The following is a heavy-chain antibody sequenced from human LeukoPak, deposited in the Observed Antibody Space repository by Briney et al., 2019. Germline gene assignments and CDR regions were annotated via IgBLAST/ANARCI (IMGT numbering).Heavy chain of an antibody. Sequence: PGGTLRLSCAASGFTFSSYTIGWGRQAPRKGLEWVSAIRPNSKRTTYADSLKGRLTISIDKSKHTVSLHIRNLRVEDTPFCHCVREQSGTSGWYTFDHWGGGTLVTLSS. CDR1: GFTFSSYT. CDR3: VREQSGTSGWYTFDH. D-gene: IGHD6-19*01. V-gene: IGHV3-23*01. J-gene: IGHJ4*02. CDR2: IRPNSKRT.